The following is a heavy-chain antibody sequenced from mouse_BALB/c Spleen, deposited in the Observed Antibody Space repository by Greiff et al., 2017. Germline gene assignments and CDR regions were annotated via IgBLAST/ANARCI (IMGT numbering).Heavy chain of an antibody. CDR1: GYSITSDYA. V-gene: IGHV3-2*02. J-gene: IGHJ4*01. CDR3: ARRVYDRGARDY. CDR2: ISYSGST. D-gene: IGHD2-3*01. Sequence: EVMLVESGPGLVKPSQSLSLTCTVTGYSITSDYAWNWIRQFPGNKLEWMGYISYSGSTSYNPSLKSRISITRDTSKNQFFLQLNSVTTEDTATYYCARRVYDRGARDYWGQGTSVTVSS.